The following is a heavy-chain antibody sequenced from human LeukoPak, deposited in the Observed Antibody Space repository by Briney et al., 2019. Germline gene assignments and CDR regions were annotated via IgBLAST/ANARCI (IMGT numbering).Heavy chain of an antibody. V-gene: IGHV3-48*04. CDR3: ARDAPLVGATYYFDY. J-gene: IGHJ4*02. D-gene: IGHD1-26*01. CDR2: ISSSGSTT. Sequence: GGSLRLSCAASGFNFNTYWMHWVRQAPGKGLERVSYISSSGSTTYYADSVKGRFTTSRDNAKNSLYLQMNSLRAEDTAVYYCARDAPLVGATYYFDYWGQGTLVTVSS. CDR1: GFNFNTYW.